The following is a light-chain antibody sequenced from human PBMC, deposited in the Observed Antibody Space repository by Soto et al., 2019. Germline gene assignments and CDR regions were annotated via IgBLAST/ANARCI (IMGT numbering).Light chain of an antibody. CDR2: DVS. V-gene: IGLV2-14*01. CDR3: TSFTTSSTFV. CDR1: SSDVGRYNY. Sequence: QSALAQPASVSGSPGQSITISCTGTSSDVGRYNYVSWFQQHPGKAPKLLIYDVSNWPSGVSDRFSGSKSGNTASLTISELQAEDEADYYCTSFTTSSTFVFGTGTKVTVL. J-gene: IGLJ1*01.